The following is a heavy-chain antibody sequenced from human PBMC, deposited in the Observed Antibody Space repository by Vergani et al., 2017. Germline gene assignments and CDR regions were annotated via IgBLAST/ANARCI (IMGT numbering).Heavy chain of an antibody. CDR1: GGSISSGGYY. D-gene: IGHD3-3*01. CDR2: IYYSGST. J-gene: IGHJ5*02. V-gene: IGHV4-31*03. Sequence: QVQLQESGPGLVKPSQTLSLTCTVSGGSISSGGYYWSWIRQHPGKGLEWIGYIYYSGSTYYNPSLKSRVTISVDTSKNQFSLKLSSVTAADTAVSYCARALSTYYDFWSGYSGNWFDPWGQGTLVTVSS. CDR3: ARALSTYYDFWSGYSGNWFDP.